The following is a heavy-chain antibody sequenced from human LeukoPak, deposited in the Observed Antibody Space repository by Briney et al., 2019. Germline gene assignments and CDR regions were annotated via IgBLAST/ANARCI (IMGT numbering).Heavy chain of an antibody. D-gene: IGHD6-19*01. CDR2: IYTPGST. CDR1: GGSISSGSYY. V-gene: IGHV4-61*09. J-gene: IGHJ4*02. CDR3: ASLLWQAVAAYYFDY. Sequence: SQTLSLTCTVSGGSISSGSYYWSWIRQPAGKGLEWIGHIYTPGSTNYNPSLKSRVTISVDTSKNQFSLKLSSVTAADTVVYYCASLLWQAVAAYYFDYWGQGTLVTVSS.